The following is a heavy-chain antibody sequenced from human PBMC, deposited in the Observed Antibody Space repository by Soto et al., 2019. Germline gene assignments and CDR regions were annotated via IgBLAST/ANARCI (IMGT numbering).Heavy chain of an antibody. CDR3: VRDRRIYYSDPHDEFVASDYEV. Sequence: QVQLIQSEAEVKKPGSSVRVSCTASGGIFGSHGFSWVRQAPGQRLEWVGGFIPIFRTLTYTEKFQARVRIAADESTNTVYVDLSSLPSEDTAVYYCVRDRRIYYSDPHDEFVASDYEVWGQGTMVSVSS. J-gene: IGHJ3*01. CDR2: FIPIFRTL. V-gene: IGHV1-69*01. CDR1: GGIFGSHG. D-gene: IGHD3-22*01.